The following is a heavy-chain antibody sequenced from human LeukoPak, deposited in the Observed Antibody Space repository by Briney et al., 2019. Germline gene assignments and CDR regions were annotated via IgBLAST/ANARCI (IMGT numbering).Heavy chain of an antibody. V-gene: IGHV3-43D*03. CDR3: AKSGFWSGYFPLDY. Sequence: GGSLRLSCAASGFTLDDYAMHWVRQAPGKGLEWVSLISWDGDSTYYADSVRGRFTISRDNSKNSLYLQMNSLRAEDTALYYCAKSGFWSGYFPLDYWGQGTLVTVSS. CDR1: GFTLDDYA. J-gene: IGHJ4*02. CDR2: ISWDGDST. D-gene: IGHD3-3*01.